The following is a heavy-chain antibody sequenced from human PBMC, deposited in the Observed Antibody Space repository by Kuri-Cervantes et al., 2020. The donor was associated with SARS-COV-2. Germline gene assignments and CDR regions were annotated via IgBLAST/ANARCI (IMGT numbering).Heavy chain of an antibody. D-gene: IGHD1-1*01. CDR3: VRDGDHWNFDY. V-gene: IGHV3-74*01. CDR1: GFTFSSYW. J-gene: IGHJ4*02. CDR2: IRGDGNEA. Sequence: GGSLRLSCAASGFTFSSYWMHWVRQAPGKGLVWVSRIRGDGNEANYANSVRGRFTLSRDNAKNMLFLQMNSLRAEDTAVYYCVRDGDHWNFDYWGQGTLVTVSS.